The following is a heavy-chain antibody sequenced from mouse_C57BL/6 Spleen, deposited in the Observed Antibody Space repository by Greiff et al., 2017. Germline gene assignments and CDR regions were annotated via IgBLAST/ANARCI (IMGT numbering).Heavy chain of an antibody. CDR1: GFSFNTYA. J-gene: IGHJ4*01. D-gene: IGHD1-1*01. Sequence: EVQGVESGGGLVQPKGSLKLSCAASGFSFNTYAMNWVRQAPGKGLEWVARIRSKSNNYATYYADSVKDSFTISRDDSESMLYLQMNNLKTEDTAIYYCVIHWNYSSSYYYAMDYWGQGTSVTVSS. CDR2: IRSKSNNYAT. CDR3: VIHWNYSSSYYYAMDY. V-gene: IGHV10-1*01.